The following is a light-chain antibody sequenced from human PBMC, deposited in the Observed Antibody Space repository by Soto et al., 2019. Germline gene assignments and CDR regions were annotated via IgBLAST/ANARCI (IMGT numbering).Light chain of an antibody. CDR2: GVS. CDR3: QQGSSPPYT. Sequence: EIVMTQSPVPLSVSPGERATLSCRASQSVRSTYLAWYQQKPGQAPRLLIFGVSNRAAGIPARFSGSGSGTEFTLTITGLQPEDFATYFCQQGSSPPYTFGPGTQL. J-gene: IGKJ2*01. CDR1: QSVRSTY. V-gene: IGKV3-15*01.